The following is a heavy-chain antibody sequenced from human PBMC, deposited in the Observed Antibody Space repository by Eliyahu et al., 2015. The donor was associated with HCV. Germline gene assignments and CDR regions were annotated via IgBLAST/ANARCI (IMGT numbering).Heavy chain of an antibody. CDR3: ARDLRAGFVVVPAAIRERLVRGPLGY. Sequence: QVQLVQSGAEVKKPGASVKVSCKASGYXFTSYXXHGXRXPPXQGLEWMGIINPSGGSTSYAQKFQGRVTMTRDTSTSTVYMELSSLRSEDTAVYYCARDLRAGFVVVPAAIRERLVRGPLGYWGQGTLVTVSS. D-gene: IGHD2-2*02. CDR2: INPSGGST. V-gene: IGHV1-46*01. CDR1: GYXFTSYX. J-gene: IGHJ4*02.